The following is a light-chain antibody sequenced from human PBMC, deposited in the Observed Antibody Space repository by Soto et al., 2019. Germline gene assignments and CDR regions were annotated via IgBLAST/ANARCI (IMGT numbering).Light chain of an antibody. CDR3: QQYNSYWT. CDR2: KAS. Sequence: DIQMPQSPSTLAAVVGDGVTITCRASQSISSWLAWYQQKPGKAPKLLIYKASSLESGVPSRLSGSGSGTEFTITISSLQPDDFATYYCQQYNSYWTFGQGTKVDIK. J-gene: IGKJ1*01. CDR1: QSISSW. V-gene: IGKV1-5*03.